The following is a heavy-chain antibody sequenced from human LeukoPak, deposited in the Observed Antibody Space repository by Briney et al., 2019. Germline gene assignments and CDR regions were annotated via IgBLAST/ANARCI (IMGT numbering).Heavy chain of an antibody. CDR3: ARDKYSSGWYTVRAPPGPFDC. V-gene: IGHV3-53*01. J-gene: IGHJ4*02. CDR1: GFTLSSNY. D-gene: IGHD6-19*01. Sequence: WGSLRLSCAASGFTLSSNYMSWVRQAPGKGLGGVSVIFRRGNTYYADSVKGRFTISRDNSKNTLYLQMNSLRAEDTAVYYCARDKYSSGWYTVRAPPGPFDCWGQGTLVTVSS. CDR2: IFRRGNT.